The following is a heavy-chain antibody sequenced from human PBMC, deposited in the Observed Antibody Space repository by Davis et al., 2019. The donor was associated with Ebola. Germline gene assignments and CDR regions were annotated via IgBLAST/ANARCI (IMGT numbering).Heavy chain of an antibody. D-gene: IGHD5-12*01. Sequence: GGSLRLSCKGLGYRASNNWLGWVRQTPGKGLEWMGRIDPSDSYTNYSPSFQGHVTISADKSISTAYLQWSSLKASDTAMYYCARGSVYSGYDLDYWGQGTLVTVSS. V-gene: IGHV5-10-1*01. CDR2: IDPSDSYT. CDR1: GYRASNNW. CDR3: ARGSVYSGYDLDY. J-gene: IGHJ4*02.